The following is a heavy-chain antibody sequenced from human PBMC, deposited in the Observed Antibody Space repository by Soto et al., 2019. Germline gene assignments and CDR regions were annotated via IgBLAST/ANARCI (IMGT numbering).Heavy chain of an antibody. V-gene: IGHV1-24*01. CDR1: GYTLTELS. Sequence: ASVKVSCKVSGYTLTELSMHWVRQAPGKGLEWMGGFDPEDGETIYAQKFQGRVTMTEDTSTDTAYMELSSLRSEDTAVYYCATEGWQGNLNAFDIWGQGTMVTVSS. CDR2: FDPEDGET. D-gene: IGHD2-15*01. J-gene: IGHJ3*02. CDR3: ATEGWQGNLNAFDI.